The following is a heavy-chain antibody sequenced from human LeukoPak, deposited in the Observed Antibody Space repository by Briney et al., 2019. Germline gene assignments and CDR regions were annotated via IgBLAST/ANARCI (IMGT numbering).Heavy chain of an antibody. D-gene: IGHD6-19*01. Sequence: PGGSLRLSCAASGFTFSSYAMSWVRQAPGKGLEWVSAISGSGGSTYYADSVRGRFTISRDNSKNTLYLQMNSLRAEDTAVYYCASIAVAEDYYGMDVWGQGTTVTVSS. CDR3: ASIAVAEDYYGMDV. J-gene: IGHJ6*02. CDR2: ISGSGGST. V-gene: IGHV3-23*01. CDR1: GFTFSSYA.